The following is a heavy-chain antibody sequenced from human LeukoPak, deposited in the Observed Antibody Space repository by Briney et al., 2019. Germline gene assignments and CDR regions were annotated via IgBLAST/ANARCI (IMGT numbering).Heavy chain of an antibody. CDR1: GFIFSTYG. J-gene: IGHJ4*02. CDR2: MWYDGSKD. D-gene: IGHD6-6*01. Sequence: GKSLRLSCAASGFIFSTYGIHWVRQAPGKGLEWVAVMWYDGSKDYYADSVKGRFTISRDTSKNTLYLQMNNLRAEDTAVYYCAKDRETYEYTFDYWGQGTLVTVSS. CDR3: AKDRETYEYTFDY. V-gene: IGHV3-33*06.